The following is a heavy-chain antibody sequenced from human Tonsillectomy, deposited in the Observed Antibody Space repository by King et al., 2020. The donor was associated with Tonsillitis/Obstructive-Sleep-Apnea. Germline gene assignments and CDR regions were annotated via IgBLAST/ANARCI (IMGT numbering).Heavy chain of an antibody. CDR1: GYNFANSW. D-gene: IGHD4-11*01. J-gene: IGHJ4*02. CDR2: IFPADSDT. V-gene: IGHV5-51*01. Sequence: VQLVESGAEVKKPGESLKISCKGSGYNFANSWIAWVRQMPGKGLDWMGIIFPADSDTRYSPSFQGQVTISADRSVTTAYLQRSSLKASDSALYYCARVVYSNYGIDYWGQGTLVTVSS. CDR3: ARVVYSNYGIDY.